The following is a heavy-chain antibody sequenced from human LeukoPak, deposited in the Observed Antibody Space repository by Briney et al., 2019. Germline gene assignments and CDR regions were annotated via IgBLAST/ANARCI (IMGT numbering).Heavy chain of an antibody. CDR1: GFTFIDYD. CDR3: ARGGIQVSGIDEFDY. D-gene: IGHD6-19*01. CDR2: IGIRGDT. J-gene: IGHJ4*02. Sequence: PGGSLRLSCAASGFTFIDYDMHWVRQVIGKGLEGVSAIGIRGDTHYSGSVKGRFTISRENAESSLYLQMNSLRAEDTAVYYCARGGIQVSGIDEFDYWGQGTLATVSS. V-gene: IGHV3-13*01.